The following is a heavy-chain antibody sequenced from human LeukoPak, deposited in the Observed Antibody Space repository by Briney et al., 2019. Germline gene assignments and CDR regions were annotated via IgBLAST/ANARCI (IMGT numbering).Heavy chain of an antibody. CDR3: AKKGSREFDY. J-gene: IGHJ4*02. CDR2: ISVSSGNT. Sequence: GGSLRLSCAASGFTFAGQAMSWVRQAPGKGLEWVSGISVSSGNTHYADSVKGRFTISRDTSKNTVYLQTNSLRVDDTAVYYCAKKGSREFDYWGQGTLVTVSS. CDR1: GFTFAGQA. V-gene: IGHV3-23*01. D-gene: IGHD6-13*01.